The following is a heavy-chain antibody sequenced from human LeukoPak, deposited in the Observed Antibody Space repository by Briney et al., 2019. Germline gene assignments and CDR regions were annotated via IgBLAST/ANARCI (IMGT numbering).Heavy chain of an antibody. V-gene: IGHV4-39*07. Sequence: PSETLSLTCSVSGGSITSDTHYWGWIRQPPGKGLEWIGTMYYSGNTDYNPSLKSRITISVDTSKNQFYLKLTSVTAADTAVYYCARAANYDFWSAPVQYYFDYWGQGTLVTVSS. D-gene: IGHD3-3*01. CDR1: GGSITSDTHY. CDR2: MYYSGNT. CDR3: ARAANYDFWSAPVQYYFDY. J-gene: IGHJ4*02.